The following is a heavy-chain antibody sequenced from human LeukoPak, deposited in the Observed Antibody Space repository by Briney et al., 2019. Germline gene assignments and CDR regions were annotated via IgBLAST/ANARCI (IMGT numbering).Heavy chain of an antibody. CDR1: GFTFSDYY. J-gene: IGHJ4*02. CDR3: ARTDCSSSSCYELDY. Sequence: GGSLRLSCAGSGFTFSDYYMSWIRQASGKGLEWVSYISSSGRTIYYADSVKGRLTISRDNAKNSLYLQMNSLRAEDTAVYYCARTDCSSSSCYELDYWGQGTLVTVSS. CDR2: ISSSGRTI. V-gene: IGHV3-11*04. D-gene: IGHD2-2*01.